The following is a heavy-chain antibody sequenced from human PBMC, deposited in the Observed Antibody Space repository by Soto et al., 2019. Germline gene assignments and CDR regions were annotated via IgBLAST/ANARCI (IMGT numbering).Heavy chain of an antibody. CDR2: MNPNSGNT. J-gene: IGHJ6*03. CDR3: ARERETIAAAGIMDYYYYYMDV. CDR1: GYTFTSYD. V-gene: IGHV1-8*01. D-gene: IGHD6-13*01. Sequence: ASVKVSCKASGYTFTSYDINWVRQATGQGLEWMGWMNPNSGNTGYAQKFQGRVTMTRNTSISTAYMELSSLRSEDTAVYYCARERETIAAAGIMDYYYYYMDVWGKGTTVTVSS.